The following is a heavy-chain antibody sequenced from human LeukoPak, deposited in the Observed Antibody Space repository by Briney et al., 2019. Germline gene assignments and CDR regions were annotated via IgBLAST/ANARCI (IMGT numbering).Heavy chain of an antibody. CDR2: ISWYSGSI. D-gene: IGHD4-23*01. CDR1: GFTFDDYA. V-gene: IGHV3-9*01. Sequence: GGSLRLSCAASGFTFDDYAMHWVRQAPGKGLEWVSGISWYSGSIGYADSVKGRFTISRDNAKNSLYLQMSSLRAEDTAVYYCARGTTYGGGDYWGQGTLVTVYS. J-gene: IGHJ4*02. CDR3: ARGTTYGGGDY.